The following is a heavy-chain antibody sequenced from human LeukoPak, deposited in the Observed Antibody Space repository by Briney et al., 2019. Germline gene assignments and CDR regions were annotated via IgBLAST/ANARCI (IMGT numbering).Heavy chain of an antibody. CDR3: AKDVAAFPDY. CDR1: GFTFSSYG. Sequence: GGSLRLSCAASGFTFSSYGMHWVRQAPGKGLEWVTVIWYDGSNKYYADSVKGRFTISRDNSKNTLYLQMNSLRAEDTAVYYCAKDVAAFPDYWGQGTLVTVSS. CDR2: IWYDGSNK. D-gene: IGHD6-13*01. J-gene: IGHJ4*02. V-gene: IGHV3-33*06.